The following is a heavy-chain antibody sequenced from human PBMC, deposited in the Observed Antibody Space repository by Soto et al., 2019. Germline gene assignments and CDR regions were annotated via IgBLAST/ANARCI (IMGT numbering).Heavy chain of an antibody. CDR1: GDSISNSY. Sequence: SETLSLTCNVSGDSISNSYWSWIRQPPGRGLEWIAYIYYSGTTNYNPSLESRVTILMDTSKNQFSLRLTSVTAADTAVYYCAKSVVHQWLVHDAFDIWGQGTLVTVSS. CDR3: AKSVVHQWLVHDAFDI. D-gene: IGHD6-19*01. CDR2: IYYSGTT. V-gene: IGHV4-59*03. J-gene: IGHJ3*02.